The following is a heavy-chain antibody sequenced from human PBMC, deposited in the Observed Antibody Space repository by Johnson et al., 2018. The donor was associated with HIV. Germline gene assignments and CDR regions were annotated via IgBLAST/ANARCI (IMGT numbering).Heavy chain of an antibody. CDR2: IRYDGSKK. Sequence: QVQLVESGGGVVQPGRSLRLSCAASGFTFSSNAMHWVRQSPGKGLEWVALIRYDGSKKYYADSVKGRFTISRDNSKNTLYLQMNSLRAEDTAVYYCAKDLNYGSGPVDIWGQGTMVTVST. J-gene: IGHJ3*02. CDR1: GFTFSSNA. V-gene: IGHV3-33*06. D-gene: IGHD3-10*01. CDR3: AKDLNYGSGPVDI.